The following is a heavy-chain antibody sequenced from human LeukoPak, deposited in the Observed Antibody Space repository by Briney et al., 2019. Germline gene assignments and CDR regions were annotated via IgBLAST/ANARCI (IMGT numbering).Heavy chain of an antibody. D-gene: IGHD4-17*01. J-gene: IGHJ4*02. Sequence: ASVKVSCKASGGTFSSYAISWVRQASGQGLEWMGGIIPIFGTANYAQKFQGRVTITADESTSTAYMELSSLRSEDTAVYYCAVASGDYETSFDYWGQGTLVTVSS. V-gene: IGHV1-69*13. CDR2: IIPIFGTA. CDR1: GGTFSSYA. CDR3: AVASGDYETSFDY.